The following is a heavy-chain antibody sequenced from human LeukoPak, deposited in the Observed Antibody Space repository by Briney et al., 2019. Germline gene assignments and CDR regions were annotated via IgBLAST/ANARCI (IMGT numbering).Heavy chain of an antibody. CDR2: IYYSGST. D-gene: IGHD3-16*02. CDR1: GGSFSGYY. CDR3: ARLVWGSYRTLKEGKYYFDY. V-gene: IGHV4-30-4*08. Sequence: SETLSLTCAVYGGSFSGYYWSWIRQPPGKGLEWIGYIYYSGSTYYNPSLKSRVTISVDTSKNQFSLKLSSVTAADTAVYYCARLVWGSYRTLKEGKYYFDYWGQGTLVTVSS. J-gene: IGHJ4*02.